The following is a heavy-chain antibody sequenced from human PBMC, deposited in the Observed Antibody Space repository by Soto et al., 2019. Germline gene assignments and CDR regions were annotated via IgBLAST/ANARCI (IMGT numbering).Heavy chain of an antibody. J-gene: IGHJ5*02. D-gene: IGHD3-3*01. V-gene: IGHV4-59*01. CDR2: IYYSGST. CDR3: ARVGAAYNWFDP. Sequence: SETLSLTCTVAGGSISSYYWSWIRQPPGKGLEWIGYIYYSGSTNYNPSLKSRVTISVDTSKNQFSLKLSSVTAADTAVYYCARVGAAYNWFDPWGQGTLVTVSS. CDR1: GGSISSYY.